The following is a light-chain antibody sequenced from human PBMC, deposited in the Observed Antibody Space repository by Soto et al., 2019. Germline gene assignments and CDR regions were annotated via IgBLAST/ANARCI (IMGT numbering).Light chain of an antibody. J-gene: IGLJ3*02. V-gene: IGLV1-40*01. Sequence: QSVLTQPPSVSGAPGQRVTISCTGSSSNFGAGYDVHWYHQLPGTAPKPLIYGNTNRPSGVPDRFSGSKSGTSASLAITGLQAEDEADYYCQSYDSSLNGVVFGGGTKLTVL. CDR1: SSNFGAGYD. CDR3: QSYDSSLNGVV. CDR2: GNT.